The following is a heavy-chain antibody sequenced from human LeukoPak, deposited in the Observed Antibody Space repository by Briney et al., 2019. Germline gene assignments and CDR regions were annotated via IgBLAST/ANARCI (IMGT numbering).Heavy chain of an antibody. V-gene: IGHV4-39*01. CDR3: ARIVGATIGWFDP. CDR1: GGSISSSSYY. J-gene: IGHJ5*02. CDR2: IYYSGST. Sequence: LSETLSLTCTVSGGSISSSSYYWGWFRQPPGKGLEWIGSIYYSGSTYYNPSLKSRVTISVDTSKNQFSLKLSSVTAADTAVYYCARIVGATIGWFDPWGQGTLVTVSS. D-gene: IGHD1-26*01.